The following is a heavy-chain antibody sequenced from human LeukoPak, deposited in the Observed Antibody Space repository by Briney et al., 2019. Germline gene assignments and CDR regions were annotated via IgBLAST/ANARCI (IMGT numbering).Heavy chain of an antibody. Sequence: ASVKVSCKASGGTFSSYAISWVRQAPGQGLEWMGGIIPIFGTANYAQKFQGRVTITADESTSTAYMELSSLRSEDTAVYYCAKSYYYDSSGYYYRYYYYYMDVWGKGTTVTISS. J-gene: IGHJ6*03. CDR1: GGTFSSYA. CDR2: IIPIFGTA. CDR3: AKSYYYDSSGYYYRYYYYYMDV. D-gene: IGHD3-22*01. V-gene: IGHV1-69*13.